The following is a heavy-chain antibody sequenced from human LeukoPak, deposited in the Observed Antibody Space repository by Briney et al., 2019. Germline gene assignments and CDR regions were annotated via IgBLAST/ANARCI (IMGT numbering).Heavy chain of an antibody. Sequence: SVEASCKAAGGSVGSCGIHWVRQAPEQGLEWMGGIIPVFRTTSYAQKFQDRVTITADRSTDTVYMELSSLRSEDMAVYFCARDSLRRTHYYDSTGYYCSLDVWGQGTVVTVSS. CDR3: ARDSLRRTHYYDSTGYYCSLDV. CDR1: GGSVGSCG. D-gene: IGHD3-22*01. CDR2: IIPVFRTT. V-gene: IGHV1-69*06. J-gene: IGHJ3*01.